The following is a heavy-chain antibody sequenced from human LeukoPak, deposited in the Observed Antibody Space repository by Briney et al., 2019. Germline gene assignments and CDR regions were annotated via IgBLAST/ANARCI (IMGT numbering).Heavy chain of an antibody. V-gene: IGHV2-5*02. D-gene: IGHD1-26*01. Sequence: SGPTLVKPTQTLTLTCTFSGFLLSTSGVGVGWIRQPPGRALEWPALIYWDDNKRYSPSLKNRLTITKDTSKNQVVLKMTNLDPVDTATYYCAHWESGYFHLWGRGTLVTVSS. CDR1: GFLLSTSGVG. CDR3: AHWESGYFHL. CDR2: IYWDDNK. J-gene: IGHJ2*01.